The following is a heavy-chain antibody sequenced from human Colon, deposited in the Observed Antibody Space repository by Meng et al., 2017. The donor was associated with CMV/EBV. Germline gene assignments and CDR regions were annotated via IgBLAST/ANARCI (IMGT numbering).Heavy chain of an antibody. J-gene: IGHJ6*02. V-gene: IGHV4-59*01. Sequence: SETLSLTCTVSGGSISTYYWSWIRQPPGKGLEWIGYIFYSGSTTYNPSLKSRVTMSVDTSNNQFSLRLSSVTAADTAVYYCARENYYGMDVWGQGTTVTVSS. CDR2: IFYSGST. CDR1: GGSISTYY. CDR3: ARENYYGMDV.